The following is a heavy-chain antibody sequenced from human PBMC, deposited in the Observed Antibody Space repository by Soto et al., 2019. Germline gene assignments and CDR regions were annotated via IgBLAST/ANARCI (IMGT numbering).Heavy chain of an antibody. CDR2: VTSRGDTT. CDR1: GFIFSNYA. V-gene: IGHV3-23*01. CDR3: AKDRLGGGLDY. D-gene: IGHD3-16*01. J-gene: IGHJ4*02. Sequence: EVQLLQSGGGLVQPGGSLRLSCAASGFIFSNYAMNWVRQAPGKGLEWVSIVTSRGDTTYYADSVKGRFTISRDNSKNTLYLQVDSLTAENTAVYHCAKDRLGGGLDYWAQGTLVCVSS.